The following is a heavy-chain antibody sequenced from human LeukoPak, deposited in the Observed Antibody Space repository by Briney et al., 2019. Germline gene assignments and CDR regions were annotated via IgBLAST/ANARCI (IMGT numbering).Heavy chain of an antibody. V-gene: IGHV4-59*11. CDR2: IFYSGSS. Sequence: SETLSLTCEVSGGAISSHYWSWIRQPPGKGLEWIGYIFYSGSSNYNPSLESRVIMSVDTSKSQFSLKLSAVTAADTAVYYCARGNTMMEDWGQGTLVTVSS. D-gene: IGHD3-22*01. CDR3: ARGNTMMED. CDR1: GGAISSHY. J-gene: IGHJ4*02.